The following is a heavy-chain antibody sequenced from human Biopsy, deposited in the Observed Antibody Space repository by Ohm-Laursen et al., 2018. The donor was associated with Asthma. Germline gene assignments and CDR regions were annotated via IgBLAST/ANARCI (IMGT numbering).Heavy chain of an antibody. Sequence: SVQVSCKSLGGTFNTYVIGWVRQAPGQGLGWMGGINSVFGTTTYPQKFQDRVTITADDSTSTVYMELSSLRSEDTAVYYCARKAGSCISRTCYSLDFWGQGTLVTVSS. CDR2: INSVFGTT. CDR1: GGTFNTYV. D-gene: IGHD2-2*01. V-gene: IGHV1-69*13. CDR3: ARKAGSCISRTCYSLDF. J-gene: IGHJ4*02.